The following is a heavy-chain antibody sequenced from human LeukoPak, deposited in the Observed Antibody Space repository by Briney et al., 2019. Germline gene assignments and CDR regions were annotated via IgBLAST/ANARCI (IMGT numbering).Heavy chain of an antibody. CDR3: ARPFIETPSLGALDY. V-gene: IGHV1-2*02. CDR1: EYTFTGYY. Sequence: GASVKVSCKASEYTFTGYYMHWVRQAPGQGLEWMGWINPDSGGTNYAQNFQGRVTMTRDTSISTAYMELSRLRSDDTAVYYCARPFIETPSLGALDYWGQGTLVTVSS. CDR2: INPDSGGT. D-gene: IGHD4-23*01. J-gene: IGHJ4*02.